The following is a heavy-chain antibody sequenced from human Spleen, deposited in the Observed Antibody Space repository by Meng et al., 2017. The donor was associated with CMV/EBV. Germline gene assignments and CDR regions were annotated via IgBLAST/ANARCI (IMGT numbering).Heavy chain of an antibody. CDR1: TFSNAW. Sequence: TFSNAWMTWVRQATGRGLEWVGRIKSKTDGGTADYATPVKDRFIISRDDSKNTLYLQMNSLKTEDTAVYFCTTDEDAYCGGDCYLDYWGQGTLVTVSS. CDR3: TTDEDAYCGGDCYLDY. V-gene: IGHV3-15*01. J-gene: IGHJ4*02. D-gene: IGHD2-21*01. CDR2: IKSKTDGGTA.